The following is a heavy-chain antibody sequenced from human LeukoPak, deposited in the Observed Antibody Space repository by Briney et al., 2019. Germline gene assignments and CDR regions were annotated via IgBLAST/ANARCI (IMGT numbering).Heavy chain of an antibody. D-gene: IGHD2-15*01. J-gene: IGHJ4*02. CDR2: ISGSGDTT. V-gene: IGHV3-23*01. Sequence: GGSLRPSCVASGFTFSIYTMTWFRQAPGKGLEWVSSISGSGDTTYFADSVRGRFTLSRDNSRNTLFLQMDSLRVDDTAVYYCAKAKGGLWGQGTLVTVSS. CDR3: AKAKGGL. CDR1: GFTFSIYT.